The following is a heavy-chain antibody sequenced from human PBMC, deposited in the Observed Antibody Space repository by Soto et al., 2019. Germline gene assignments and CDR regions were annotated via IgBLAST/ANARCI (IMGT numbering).Heavy chain of an antibody. D-gene: IGHD1-26*01. J-gene: IGHJ1*01. Sequence: GGSLRLSCAASGFTFSSYTMHWVRQAPGKGLEYVSAISGNGGSTYYADSVKGRFTISRDNSKNTLYLQMGSLRAEDMAVYYCARGSGGSAEYFPYWGQGTLVTVSS. CDR2: ISGNGGST. V-gene: IGHV3-64*02. CDR1: GFTFSSYT. CDR3: ARGSGGSAEYFPY.